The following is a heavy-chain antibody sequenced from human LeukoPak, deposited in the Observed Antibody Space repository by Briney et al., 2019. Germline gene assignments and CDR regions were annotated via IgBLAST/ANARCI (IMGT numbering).Heavy chain of an antibody. V-gene: IGHV3-30*04. J-gene: IGHJ4*02. D-gene: IGHD6-13*01. CDR3: ARADSSSWFSEFDY. CDR1: GFTFSSYA. Sequence: PGASLRLSCAASGFTFSSYAMHWVRQAPGKGLEWVAVISYDGSNKYYADSVKGRFTISGDNSKNTLYLQMNSLRAEDTAVYYCARADSSSWFSEFDYWGQGTLVTVSS. CDR2: ISYDGSNK.